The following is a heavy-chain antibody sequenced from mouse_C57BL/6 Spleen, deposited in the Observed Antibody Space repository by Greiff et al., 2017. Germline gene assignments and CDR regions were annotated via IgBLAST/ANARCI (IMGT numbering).Heavy chain of an antibody. CDR2: ILPGSGST. CDR3: ARWAPIYYDYDGDAY. V-gene: IGHV1-9*01. D-gene: IGHD2-4*01. Sequence: VQLQQSGAELMKPGASVKLSCKATGYTFPGYWIEWVKQRPGHGLEWIGEILPGSGSTNYNEKFKGKATFTADTSSNTAYMQRSSLTTEDSAIYYCARWAPIYYDYDGDAYWGQGTLVTVSA. J-gene: IGHJ3*01. CDR1: GYTFPGYW.